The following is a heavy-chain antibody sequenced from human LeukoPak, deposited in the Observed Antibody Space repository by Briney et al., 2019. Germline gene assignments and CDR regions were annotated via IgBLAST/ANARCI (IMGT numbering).Heavy chain of an antibody. Sequence: GGSLRLSCAASGFTFSSYGMHWVRQAPGKGLEWVAVIWANGNDKYYADSVKGRFAISRDNSKNTLYLQMNSLRAEDTAVYYCAKGKDYYDSGGYYYTYAFDIWGQGTMVTVSS. J-gene: IGHJ3*02. D-gene: IGHD3-22*01. CDR2: IWANGNDK. CDR1: GFTFSSYG. CDR3: AKGKDYYDSGGYYYTYAFDI. V-gene: IGHV3-30*02.